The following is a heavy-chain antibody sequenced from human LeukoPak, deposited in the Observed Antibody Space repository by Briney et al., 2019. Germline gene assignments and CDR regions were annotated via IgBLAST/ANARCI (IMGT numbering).Heavy chain of an antibody. V-gene: IGHV3-53*01. D-gene: IGHD7-27*01. CDR3: ARDPSTGGYYFDY. CDR1: GFIVSGNY. J-gene: IGHJ4*02. CDR2: IYSGGST. Sequence: PGGSLRLSCAASGFIVSGNYMSWVRQAPGKGLEWVSVIYSGGSTYYADSVKGRFTISRDNSKNTLCLQMNSLRAEDTAVYYCARDPSTGGYYFDYWGQGTLVTVSS.